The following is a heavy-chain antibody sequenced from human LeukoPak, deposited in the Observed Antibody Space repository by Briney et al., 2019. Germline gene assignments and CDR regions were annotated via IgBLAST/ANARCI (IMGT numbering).Heavy chain of an antibody. D-gene: IGHD5-12*01. J-gene: IGHJ5*02. CDR1: GGSFSGYY. Sequence: SETLSLTCAVYGGSFSGYYWSWIRQPPGKGLEWIGEINHSGSTNYNPSLKSRVTISVDTSKNQFSLKLSSVTAADTAVYSCARDRSGYVVSWFDPWGQGTLVTVSS. CDR3: ARDRSGYVVSWFDP. CDR2: INHSGST. V-gene: IGHV4-34*01.